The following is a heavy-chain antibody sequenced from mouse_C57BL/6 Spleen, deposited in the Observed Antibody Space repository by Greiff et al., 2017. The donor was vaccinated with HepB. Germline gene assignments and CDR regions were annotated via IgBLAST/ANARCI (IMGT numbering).Heavy chain of an antibody. CDR3: ARGGYVGDYYAMDY. J-gene: IGHJ4*01. V-gene: IGHV1-47*01. CDR2: FHPYNDDT. Sequence: LVESGAELVKPGASVKMSCKASGYTFTTYPIEWMKQNHGKSLEWIGNFHPYNDDTKYNEKFKGKATLTVEKSSSTVYLELSRLTSDDSAVYYCARGGYVGDYYAMDYWGQGTSVTVSS. CDR1: GYTFTTYP. D-gene: IGHD3-1*01.